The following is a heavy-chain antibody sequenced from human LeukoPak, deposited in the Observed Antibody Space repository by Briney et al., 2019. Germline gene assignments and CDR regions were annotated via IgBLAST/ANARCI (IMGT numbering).Heavy chain of an antibody. V-gene: IGHV3-48*04. D-gene: IGHD3-3*01. J-gene: IGHJ6*03. Sequence: PGGSLRLSCAASGFTFSSYSMNWVRQAPGKGLEWVSYIGSSGSTIHYADSVKGRFTTSRDNAKMSLFLQLNSLRAEDTAVYYCARDNGVVHGVYYMDVWGKGTTVTVS. CDR1: GFTFSSYS. CDR2: IGSSGSTI. CDR3: ARDNGVVHGVYYMDV.